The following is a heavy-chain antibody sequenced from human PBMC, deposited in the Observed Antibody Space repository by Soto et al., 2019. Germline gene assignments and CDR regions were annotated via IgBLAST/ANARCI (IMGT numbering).Heavy chain of an antibody. J-gene: IGHJ6*02. CDR2: IFSNDEK. D-gene: IGHD2-2*01. Sequence: QVTLKESGPVLVKPTETLTLTCTVSGFSLSNARMGVSWIRQPPGKALEWLAHIFSNDEKSYSTSLKSRLTIPKDTTKSQVVLTMTKMDPVDTATYYCARVPADIVVVPAANYYYYGMDVWGQGTTVTVSS. CDR3: ARVPADIVVVPAANYYYYGMDV. CDR1: GFSLSNARMG. V-gene: IGHV2-26*01.